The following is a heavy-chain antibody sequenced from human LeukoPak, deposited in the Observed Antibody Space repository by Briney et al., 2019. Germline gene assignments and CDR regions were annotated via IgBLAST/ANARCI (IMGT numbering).Heavy chain of an antibody. CDR2: INPNSGGT. CDR3: ARAGHYYDSSGYSTRGAFDI. D-gene: IGHD3-22*01. Sequence: ASVKVSCKASGYTFTGYYMHWVRQAPGQGLEWMGWINPNSGGTNYAQKFQGRVTMTRDTSISTAYMELSRLRSDDTAVYYCARAGHYYDSSGYSTRGAFDIRGQGTMVIVSS. CDR1: GYTFTGYY. J-gene: IGHJ3*02. V-gene: IGHV1-2*02.